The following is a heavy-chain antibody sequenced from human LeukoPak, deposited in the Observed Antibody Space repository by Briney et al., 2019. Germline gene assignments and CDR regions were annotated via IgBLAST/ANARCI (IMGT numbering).Heavy chain of an antibody. J-gene: IGHJ4*02. CDR2: INPSGGST. CDR1: GYTFTSYG. Sequence: ASVKVSCKASGYTFTSYGISWVRQAPGQGLEWMGIINPSGGSTSYAQKFQGRVTMTRDTSTSTVYMELSSLRSEDTAVYYCARVVSSGWYYFDYWGQGTLVTVSS. CDR3: ARVVSSGWYYFDY. V-gene: IGHV1-46*01. D-gene: IGHD6-19*01.